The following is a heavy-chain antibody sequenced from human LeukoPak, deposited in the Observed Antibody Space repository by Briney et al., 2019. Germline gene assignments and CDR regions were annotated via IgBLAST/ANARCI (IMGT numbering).Heavy chain of an antibody. CDR2: INPNSGGT. V-gene: IGHV1-2*02. CDR3: ARDYGDYLPGDDAFDI. CDR1: GYTFNGYY. J-gene: IGHJ3*02. Sequence: ASVKVSCKASGYTFNGYYIHWVRQAPGQGLEWMGWINPNSGGTNYAQKFQGRVTMTRDTSISTAYMELSRLRSDDTAVYYCARDYGDYLPGDDAFDIWGQGTMVTVSS. D-gene: IGHD4-17*01.